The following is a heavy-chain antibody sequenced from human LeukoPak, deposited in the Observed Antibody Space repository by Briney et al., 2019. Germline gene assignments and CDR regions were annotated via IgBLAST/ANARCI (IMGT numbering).Heavy chain of an antibody. V-gene: IGHV4-59*01. CDR2: IYYSGST. Sequence: PSETLSLTCTVSGGSISSYCWSWIRQPPGKGLEWIGYIYYSGSTNYNPSLKSRVTISVDTSKNQFSLKLSSVTAADTAVYYCARVLVGAAFDYWGQGTLVTVSS. CDR3: ARVLVGAAFDY. CDR1: GGSISSYC. J-gene: IGHJ4*02. D-gene: IGHD1-26*01.